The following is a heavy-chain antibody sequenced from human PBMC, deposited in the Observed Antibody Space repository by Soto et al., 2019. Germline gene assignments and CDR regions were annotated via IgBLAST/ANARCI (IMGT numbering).Heavy chain of an antibody. CDR1: GGSISSSSYY. Sequence: ETLSLTCTVSGGSISSSSYYWGWIRQPPGKGLEWIGSIYYSGSTYYNPSLKSRVTISVDTSKNQFSLKLSSVTAADTAVYYCARHDQHRLTTVTTKNWFDPWGQGTLVTSPQ. CDR2: IYYSGST. J-gene: IGHJ5*02. V-gene: IGHV4-39*01. D-gene: IGHD4-4*01. CDR3: ARHDQHRLTTVTTKNWFDP.